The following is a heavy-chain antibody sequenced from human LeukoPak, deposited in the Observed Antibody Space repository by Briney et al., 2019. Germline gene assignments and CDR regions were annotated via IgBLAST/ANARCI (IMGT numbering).Heavy chain of an antibody. J-gene: IGHJ4*02. CDR1: GGPISSYY. CDR2: IYTSGST. D-gene: IGHD6-19*01. V-gene: IGHV4-4*07. Sequence: SETLSLTCTVSGGPISSYYWSWIRQPAGKGLEWIGRIYTSGSTNYNPSLKSRVTMSVDTSKNQFSLKLSFVTAADTAVYYCARDLLSSGWYGGFDYWGQGTLVTVSS. CDR3: ARDLLSSGWYGGFDY.